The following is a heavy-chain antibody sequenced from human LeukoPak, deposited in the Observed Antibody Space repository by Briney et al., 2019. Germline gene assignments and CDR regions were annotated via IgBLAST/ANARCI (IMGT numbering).Heavy chain of an antibody. V-gene: IGHV4-31*03. J-gene: IGHJ5*02. D-gene: IGHD3-10*01. CDR3: ARALGATMVRGVIGKLNWFDP. Sequence: SQTLSLTCTVSGGSISSGGYYWNWIRQHPGKGLEWIGYMYYSGSTYYNPSLKSRVTISVDTSKNQFSLKLSSVTAADTAVYYCARALGATMVRGVIGKLNWFDPWGQGTLVTVSS. CDR2: MYYSGST. CDR1: GGSISSGGYY.